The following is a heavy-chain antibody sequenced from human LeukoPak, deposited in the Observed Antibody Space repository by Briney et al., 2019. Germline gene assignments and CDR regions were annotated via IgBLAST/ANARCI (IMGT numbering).Heavy chain of an antibody. J-gene: IGHJ6*02. CDR2: IYYSGST. V-gene: IGHV4-39*01. Sequence: SETLSLTCTVSGGSLSSSSYYWGWLRQPPGTGLEWLGSIYYSGSTYYNPSLKSRVTISVDTSKNQFSLKLSSVTAADTAVYYCARHGTMISVWGQGTTVTVSS. CDR1: GGSLSSSSYY. D-gene: IGHD3-22*01. CDR3: ARHGTMISV.